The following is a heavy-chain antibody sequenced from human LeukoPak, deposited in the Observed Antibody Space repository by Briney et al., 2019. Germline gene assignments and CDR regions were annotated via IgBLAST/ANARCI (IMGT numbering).Heavy chain of an antibody. J-gene: IGHJ4*02. V-gene: IGHV1-2*02. CDR3: ARDSSPGILTGYSNN. CDR1: GYTFTGYY. CDR2: INPNSGGT. Sequence: GASVKVSCKASGYTFTGYYMHWVRQAPGQGLEWMGWINPNSGGTNYAQKFQGRVTMTRDTSISTAYMELSRLRSDDTAVYYCARDSSPGILTGYSNNWGQGTLVTVSS. D-gene: IGHD3-9*01.